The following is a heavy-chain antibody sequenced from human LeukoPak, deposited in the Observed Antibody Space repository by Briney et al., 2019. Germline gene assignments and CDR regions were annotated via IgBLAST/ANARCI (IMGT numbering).Heavy chain of an antibody. CDR3: ARDSLSTVARVFDY. V-gene: IGHV3-7*03. D-gene: IGHD6-19*01. CDR1: GFSFNNYR. Sequence: GGSLRLSCVASGFSFNNYRMTWVRQAPGKGLEWVANIKQDGSEKQYVDSVKGRFTISRDNAKNSLYLQMNSLRAEDTAVYYCARDSLSTVARVFDYWGQGTLVTVSS. CDR2: IKQDGSEK. J-gene: IGHJ4*02.